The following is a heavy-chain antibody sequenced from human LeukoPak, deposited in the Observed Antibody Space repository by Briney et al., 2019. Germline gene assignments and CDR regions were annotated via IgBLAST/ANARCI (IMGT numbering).Heavy chain of an antibody. CDR2: IIPIFGIA. D-gene: IGHD5-18*01. Sequence: GASVKVSCKASGGTFSSYAISWMRQAPGQGLEWMGRIIPIFGIANYAQKFQGRVTITADKSTSTAYMELSSLRSDDTAVYYCARVDTVGYYFDYWGQGTLVTVSS. CDR1: GGTFSSYA. V-gene: IGHV1-69*04. J-gene: IGHJ4*02. CDR3: ARVDTVGYYFDY.